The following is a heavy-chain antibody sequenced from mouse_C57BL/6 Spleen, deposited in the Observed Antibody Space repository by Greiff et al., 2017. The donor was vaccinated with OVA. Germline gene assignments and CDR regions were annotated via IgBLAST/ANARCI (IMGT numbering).Heavy chain of an antibody. CDR3: ARHINYGSRLYAMDY. J-gene: IGHJ4*01. CDR1: GYTFTSYW. V-gene: IGHV1-55*01. Sequence: QVQLQQPGAELVKPGASVKMSCKASGYTFTSYWITWVKQRPGQGLEWIGDIYPGSGSTNYNEKFKSKATLTVDTSSSTAYMQLSSLTSEDSAVYYCARHINYGSRLYAMDYWGQGTTVTVSS. CDR2: IYPGSGST. D-gene: IGHD1-1*01.